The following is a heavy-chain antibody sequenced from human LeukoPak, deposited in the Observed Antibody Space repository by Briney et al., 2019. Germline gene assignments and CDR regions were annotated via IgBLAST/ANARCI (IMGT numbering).Heavy chain of an antibody. CDR1: GGSISSYY. CDR3: AREMDYYDSSGYPRRAFDI. V-gene: IGHV4-59*01. J-gene: IGHJ3*02. D-gene: IGHD3-22*01. CDR2: IYYSGST. Sequence: SETLSLTCTVSGGSISSYYWSWIRQPPGKGLEWIGYIYYSGSTNYNPSLESRVTISVDTSKNQFSLKLSSVTAADTAVYYCAREMDYYDSSGYPRRAFDIWGQGTMVTVSS.